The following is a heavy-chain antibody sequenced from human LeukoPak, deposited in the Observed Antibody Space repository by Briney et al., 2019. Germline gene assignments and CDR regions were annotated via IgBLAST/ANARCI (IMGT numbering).Heavy chain of an antibody. CDR3: AKDQKYCSSSNCQLGPRGYYYYYGMDV. Sequence: GASLRLSCAASGFTFSIYAMNWVRQAPGKGLEWVSGISSSGGSTYYADSVKGRFTISRDNPKNTLYLQMNSLRAKDTALYYCAKDQKYCSSSNCQLGPRGYYYYYGMDVWGQGTTVTVSS. J-gene: IGHJ6*02. V-gene: IGHV3-23*01. CDR1: GFTFSIYA. D-gene: IGHD2-2*01. CDR2: ISSSGGST.